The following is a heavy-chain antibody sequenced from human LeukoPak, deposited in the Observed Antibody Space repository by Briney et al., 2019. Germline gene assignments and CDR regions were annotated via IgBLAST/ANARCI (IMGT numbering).Heavy chain of an antibody. CDR1: GYSFISFD. J-gene: IGHJ6*02. Sequence: APVKVSCKASGYSFISFDINWVRQASGQGLEWMGWMNPNSGNSGVAQKFQGRVTMTRNTSINTAYMELSSLRYEDTAVYYCARVTRYYYGMDVWGQGTTVAVSS. V-gene: IGHV1-8*01. CDR3: ARVTRYYYGMDV. CDR2: MNPNSGNS.